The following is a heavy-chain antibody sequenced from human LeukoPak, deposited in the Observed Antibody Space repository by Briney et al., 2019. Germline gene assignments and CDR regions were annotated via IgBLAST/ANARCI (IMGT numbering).Heavy chain of an antibody. CDR1: GFTFSSYA. V-gene: IGHV3-23*01. CDR3: AKASSGSYTMDAFDI. CDR2: ISGSGGST. D-gene: IGHD1-26*01. Sequence: GRSLRLSCAASGFTFSSYAMHWVRQAPGKGLEWVSAISGSGGSTYYADSVKGRFTISRDNSKNTLYLQMNSLRAEDTAVYYCAKASSGSYTMDAFDIWGQGTMVTVSS. J-gene: IGHJ3*02.